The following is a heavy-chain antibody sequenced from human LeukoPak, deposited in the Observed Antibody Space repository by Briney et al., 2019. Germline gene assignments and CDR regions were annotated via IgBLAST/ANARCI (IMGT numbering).Heavy chain of an antibody. V-gene: IGHV1-69*13. Sequence: SVKVSCKASGGTFSSYAISWVRQAPGQGLEWMGGIIPIFGTANYAQKFQGRVTITADESTSTAYMELSSLRSEDTAVYYCARVPLLTSSSRGGYYFDYWGQGTLVTISS. CDR2: IIPIFGTA. J-gene: IGHJ4*02. D-gene: IGHD6-6*01. CDR1: GGTFSSYA. CDR3: ARVPLLTSSSRGGYYFDY.